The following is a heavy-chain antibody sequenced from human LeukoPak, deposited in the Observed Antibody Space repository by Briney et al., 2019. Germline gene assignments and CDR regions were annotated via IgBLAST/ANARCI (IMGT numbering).Heavy chain of an antibody. CDR1: GFTFDDYG. D-gene: IGHD5-18*01. J-gene: IGHJ6*03. CDR2: INWNGGST. CDR3: ARASKGYSYGYGYYYYYMDV. V-gene: IGHV3-20*04. Sequence: GGSLRLSCAASGFTFDDYGMSWVRQAPGKGLEWVSGINWNGGSTGYADSVKGRFTISRDNAKNSLYLQMNSLRAEDTAVYYCARASKGYSYGYGYYYYYMDVWGKGTTVTISS.